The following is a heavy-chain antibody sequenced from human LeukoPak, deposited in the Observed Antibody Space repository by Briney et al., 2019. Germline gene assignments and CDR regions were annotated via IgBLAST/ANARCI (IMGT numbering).Heavy chain of an antibody. V-gene: IGHV3-48*03. Sequence: GGSLRLSCAASGFTFSSYEMNWVRQAPGKGLEWVSYISSSGGTTYYADSVKGRFTISRDNAKNSLYLQMNSLRAEDTAVYYCARDSKAIAVAGTDYWGQGTLVTASS. CDR3: ARDSKAIAVAGTDY. CDR1: GFTFSSYE. J-gene: IGHJ4*02. D-gene: IGHD6-19*01. CDR2: ISSSGGTT.